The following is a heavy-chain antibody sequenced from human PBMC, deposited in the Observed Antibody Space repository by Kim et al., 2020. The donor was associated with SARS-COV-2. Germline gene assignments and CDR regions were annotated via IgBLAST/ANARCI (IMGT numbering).Heavy chain of an antibody. CDR3: ARDRQYSSSQGGYYYYGMDV. D-gene: IGHD6-6*01. J-gene: IGHJ6*02. V-gene: IGHV3-11*06. Sequence: RFTIARDNAKNSLYLQMNSLRAEDTAVYYCARDRQYSSSQGGYYYYGMDVWGQGTTVTVSS.